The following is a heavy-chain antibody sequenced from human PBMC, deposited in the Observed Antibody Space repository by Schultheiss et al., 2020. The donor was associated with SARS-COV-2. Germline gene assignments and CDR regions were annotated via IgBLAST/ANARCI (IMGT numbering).Heavy chain of an antibody. CDR1: GFTFSSYG. J-gene: IGHJ4*02. CDR3: ARDLRYGDYFFDY. CDR2: IWYDGSNK. D-gene: IGHD4-17*01. V-gene: IGHV3-33*01. Sequence: GGSLRLSCAASGFTFSSYGMHWVRQAPGKGLEWVAVIWYDGSNKYYADSVRGRFTISRDDSKNTLYLQMNSLRAEDTAVYYCARDLRYGDYFFDYWGQGTLVTVSS.